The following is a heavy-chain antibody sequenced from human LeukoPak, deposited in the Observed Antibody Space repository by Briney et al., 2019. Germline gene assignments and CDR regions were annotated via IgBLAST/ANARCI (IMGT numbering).Heavy chain of an antibody. CDR3: ARERNVLLWFGELLDY. CDR2: IKQDGSEK. Sequence: PGGSLRLSCAASGFTFSSYWMSWVRQAPGKGLEWVANIKQDGSEKYYVDSVKGRFTISRDNAKNSLYLQMNSLRAEDTAVYYCARERNVLLWFGELLDYWGQGTLVTVSS. J-gene: IGHJ4*02. V-gene: IGHV3-7*01. CDR1: GFTFSSYW. D-gene: IGHD3-10*01.